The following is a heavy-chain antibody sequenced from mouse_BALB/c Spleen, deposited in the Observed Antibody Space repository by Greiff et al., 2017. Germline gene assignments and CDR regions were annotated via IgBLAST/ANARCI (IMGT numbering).Heavy chain of an antibody. CDR3: ARDRPWFAY. D-gene: IGHD2-14*01. CDR2: ISSGSSTI. CDR1: GFTFSSFG. J-gene: IGHJ3*01. V-gene: IGHV5-17*02. Sequence: DVMLVESGGGLVQPGGSRKLSCAASGFTFSSFGMHWVRQAPEKGLEWVAYISSGSSTIYYADTVKGRFTISRDNPKNTLFLQMTSLRSEDTAMYYCARDRPWFAYWGQGTLVTVSA.